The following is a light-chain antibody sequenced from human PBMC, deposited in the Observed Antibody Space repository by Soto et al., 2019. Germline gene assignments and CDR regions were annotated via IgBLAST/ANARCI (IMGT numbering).Light chain of an antibody. Sequence: EIVMTQSTATLSVSPGERATLSCRASQSVRSNLAWYQQKPGQAPRLLIYGASTRATGIPARFSGSGSGTEFTLTISSLQSEDFAVYYCQQYNNWPWTFGQGTKVEIK. V-gene: IGKV3-15*01. J-gene: IGKJ1*01. CDR1: QSVRSN. CDR3: QQYNNWPWT. CDR2: GAS.